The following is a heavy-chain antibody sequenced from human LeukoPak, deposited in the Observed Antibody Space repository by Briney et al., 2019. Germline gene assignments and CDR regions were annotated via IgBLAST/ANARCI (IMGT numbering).Heavy chain of an antibody. D-gene: IGHD2-21*02. CDR1: GFTFSTYA. Sequence: GGSLRLSCAASGFTFSTYAMSWVRQAPGKGLEWVSSISASVSSTYYADSVNGRFTVSRDNSKSTLYLQMNSLRVEDMAIYYCVKDWRRPDQCGGDCLDHWGQGTLVTVTS. J-gene: IGHJ5*02. CDR2: ISASVSST. V-gene: IGHV3-23*01. CDR3: VKDWRRPDQCGGDCLDH.